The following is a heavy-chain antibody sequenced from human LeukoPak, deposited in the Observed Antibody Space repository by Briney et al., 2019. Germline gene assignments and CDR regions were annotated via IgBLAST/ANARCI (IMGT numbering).Heavy chain of an antibody. CDR3: ATGALVRGVMSYNFDY. CDR2: FDPEDGET. D-gene: IGHD3-10*01. J-gene: IGHJ4*02. Sequence: GASVKVSCKVSGYTLTELSMHWVRQAPGNGLEWMGGFDPEDGETIYAQKFQGRVTMTEDTSTDTAYMELSSLRSEDTAVYYSATGALVRGVMSYNFDYWGQGTLVTVSS. V-gene: IGHV1-24*01. CDR1: GYTLTELS.